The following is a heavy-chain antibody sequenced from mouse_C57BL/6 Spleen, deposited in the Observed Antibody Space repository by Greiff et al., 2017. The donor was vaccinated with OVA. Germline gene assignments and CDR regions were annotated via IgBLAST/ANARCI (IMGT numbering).Heavy chain of an antibody. D-gene: IGHD2-5*01. CDR3: VRQTPNSNYYAMDY. V-gene: IGHV10-1*01. Sequence: EVQLVESGGGLVQPKGSLKLSCAASGFSFNTYAMNWVRQAPGKGLEWVARIRSKSNNYATYYADSVKDRFTISRDDSESMLYLQMNNLKTEDTAMYYCVRQTPNSNYYAMDYWGQGTSVTVSS. CDR1: GFSFNTYA. CDR2: IRSKSNNYAT. J-gene: IGHJ4*01.